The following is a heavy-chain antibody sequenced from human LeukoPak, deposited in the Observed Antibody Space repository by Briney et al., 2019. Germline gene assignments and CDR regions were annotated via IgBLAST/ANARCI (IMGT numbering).Heavy chain of an antibody. CDR3: ARGAPLGY. Sequence: PGGSLRLSCAASGFIFTNHWMSWVRQAPGKGPEWVANIKQDGSERNYVDSVKGRFTISRDNAKNSVYLQMNSLRAEDTAVYYCARGAPLGYWGQGNLVTVSS. J-gene: IGHJ4*02. D-gene: IGHD6-6*01. CDR2: IKQDGSER. V-gene: IGHV3-7*04. CDR1: GFIFTNHW.